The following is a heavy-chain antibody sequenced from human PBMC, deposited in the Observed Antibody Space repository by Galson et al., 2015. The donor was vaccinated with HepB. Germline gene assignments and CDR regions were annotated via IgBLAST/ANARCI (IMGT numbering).Heavy chain of an antibody. Sequence: ETLSLTCTVSGGSISSYYWSWIRQPPGKGLEWIGYIYYSGSTNYNPSLKSRVTISVDTSKNQFSLKLSSVTAADTAVYYCARDRTPAPDRDYGDYEARYGMDVWGQGTTVTVSS. CDR2: IYYSGST. CDR1: GGSISSYY. V-gene: IGHV4-59*12. J-gene: IGHJ6*02. D-gene: IGHD4-17*01. CDR3: ARDRTPAPDRDYGDYEARYGMDV.